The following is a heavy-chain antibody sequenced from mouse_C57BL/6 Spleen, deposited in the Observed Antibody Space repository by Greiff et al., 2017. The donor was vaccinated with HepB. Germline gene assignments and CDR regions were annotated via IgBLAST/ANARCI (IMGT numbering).Heavy chain of an antibody. D-gene: IGHD4-1*01. Sequence: EVKVEESGGGLVKPGGSLKLSCAASGFTFSDYGMHWVRQAPEKGLEWVAYISSGSSTIYYADTVKGRFTISRDNAKNTLFLQMTSLRSEDTAMYYCARVNWDWYFDVWGTGTTVTVSS. CDR3: ARVNWDWYFDV. V-gene: IGHV5-17*01. J-gene: IGHJ1*03. CDR1: GFTFSDYG. CDR2: ISSGSSTI.